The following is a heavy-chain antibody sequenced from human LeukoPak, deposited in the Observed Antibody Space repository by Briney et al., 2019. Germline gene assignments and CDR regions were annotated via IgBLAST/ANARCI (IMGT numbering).Heavy chain of an antibody. J-gene: IGHJ4*02. CDR2: IWYDGSNK. CDR1: GFTFSSYG. Sequence: PGRSLRLSCAASGFTFSSYGMHWVRQAPGKGLEWMAVIWYDGSNKYYADSVKGRFTISRDNSKNTLYLQMNSLRAEDTAVYYCAREPHGDADYWGQGTLVTVSS. CDR3: AREPHGDADY. V-gene: IGHV3-33*01.